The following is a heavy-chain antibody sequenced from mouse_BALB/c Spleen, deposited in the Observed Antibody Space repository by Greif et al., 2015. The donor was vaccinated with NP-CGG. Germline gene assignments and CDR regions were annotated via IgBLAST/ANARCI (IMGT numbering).Heavy chain of an antibody. J-gene: IGHJ4*01. CDR1: GFTFTDYY. D-gene: IGHD3-2*02. V-gene: IGHV7-3*02. Sequence: EVQLVESGGGLVQPGGSLRLSCATSGFTFTDYYMSWVRQPPGKALEWLGFIRNKANGYTTEYSASVKGRFTISRDNSQSILYLQMNTLRAEDSATYYCARDRGYDCYAMDYWGQGTSVTVSS. CDR3: ARDRGYDCYAMDY. CDR2: IRNKANGYTT.